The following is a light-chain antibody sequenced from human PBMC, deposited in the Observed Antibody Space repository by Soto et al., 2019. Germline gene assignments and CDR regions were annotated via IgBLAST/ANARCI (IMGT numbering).Light chain of an antibody. J-gene: IGKJ1*01. V-gene: IGKV1-5*03. CDR3: QQYNSYSWT. CDR2: KAS. CDR1: QTISSC. Sequence: DIQMTQSPSTLSGSVGDRVTITCRASQTISSCLAWYQQKPGKAPKLLIYKASTLKSGVPSRFSGSGSGTEFTLTISSLQPDDFATYYCQQYNSYSWTFGQGTKVDIK.